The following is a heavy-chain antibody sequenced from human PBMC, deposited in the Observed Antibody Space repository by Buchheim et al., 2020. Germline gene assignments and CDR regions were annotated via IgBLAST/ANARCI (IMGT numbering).Heavy chain of an antibody. D-gene: IGHD5-18*01. V-gene: IGHV1-46*01. Sequence: QVQLVQSGAEVKKPGASVKVSCKASGYTFTSYYMHWVRQAPGQGLEWMGIINPSGGSTSYAQKFKGRVTMTRDTSTSTVYMELSSLRSEDTAVYYCAREMMVTRQYFYYGMDVWGQGTT. CDR1: GYTFTSYY. CDR2: INPSGGST. CDR3: AREMMVTRQYFYYGMDV. J-gene: IGHJ6*02.